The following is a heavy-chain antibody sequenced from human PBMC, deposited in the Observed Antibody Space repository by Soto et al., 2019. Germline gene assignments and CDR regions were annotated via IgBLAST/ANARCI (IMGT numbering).Heavy chain of an antibody. Sequence: QVQLVESGGGVVQPGRSLRLSCAASGFTFSNFGMHWVRQAPGKGLEWVAAISSDGSDKYYSDSVKGRFTISRDNSKNTLFLQMNSLRVEDTAAYYCSKGSAVARKELDYWGQGSLVSVSS. CDR3: SKGSAVARKELDY. CDR2: ISSDGSDK. V-gene: IGHV3-30*18. J-gene: IGHJ4*02. CDR1: GFTFSNFG. D-gene: IGHD2-15*01.